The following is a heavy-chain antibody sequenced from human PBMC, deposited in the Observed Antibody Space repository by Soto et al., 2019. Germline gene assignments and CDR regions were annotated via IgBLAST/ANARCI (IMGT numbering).Heavy chain of an antibody. CDR3: ARLKDIVVVPAAIYYYYGMDV. D-gene: IGHD2-2*01. CDR1: GYSFTSYW. J-gene: IGHJ6*02. Sequence: GESLKISCKGSGYSFTSYWIGWVRQMPGKGLEWMGIIYPGDSDTRYSPSFQGQVTISADKSISTAYLQWSSLKASDTAMYYCARLKDIVVVPAAIYYYYGMDVWGQGTTVT. CDR2: IYPGDSDT. V-gene: IGHV5-51*01.